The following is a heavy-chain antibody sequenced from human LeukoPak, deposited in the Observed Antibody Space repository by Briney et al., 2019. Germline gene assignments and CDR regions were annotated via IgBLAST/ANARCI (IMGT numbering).Heavy chain of an antibody. V-gene: IGHV3-21*01. CDR2: ISSSSSYI. J-gene: IGHJ3*02. D-gene: IGHD3-22*01. CDR1: GXTFSSYS. Sequence: PGGSLRPPCAASGXTFSSYSMNWVRQAPGKGLEWVSSISSSSSYIYYADSVKGRFTISRDNAKNSLYLQMNSLRAEDTAVYYCARPNYYDSSGQPDIWGQGTMVTVSS. CDR3: ARPNYYDSSGQPDI.